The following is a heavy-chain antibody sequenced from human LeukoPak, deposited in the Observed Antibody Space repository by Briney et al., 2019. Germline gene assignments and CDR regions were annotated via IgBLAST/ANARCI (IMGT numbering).Heavy chain of an antibody. Sequence: SVKVSCKASGGTFSSYAISWVRQAPGQGLEWMGGIIPIFGTANYAQKFQGRVTITTDESTSTAYMELSSLRSEDTAVYYCARDSRGVAGAFDIWGQGTMVTVSS. D-gene: IGHD3-10*01. J-gene: IGHJ3*02. CDR1: GGTFSSYA. CDR3: ARDSRGVAGAFDI. CDR2: IIPIFGTA. V-gene: IGHV1-69*05.